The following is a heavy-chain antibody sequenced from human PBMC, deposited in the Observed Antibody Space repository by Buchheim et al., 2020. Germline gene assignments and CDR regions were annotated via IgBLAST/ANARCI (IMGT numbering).Heavy chain of an antibody. Sequence: QVQLVESGGGVVQPGRSLRLSCAASGFTFSSYGMHWVRPAPGKGLEWVSVISYDGSTKYYSDSVKARFTFSRDNSKNTLYLPMNSVRAEDAAVDYCAQVSFQGVRWLETSDYFDYWGQGTL. V-gene: IGHV3-30*18. CDR1: GFTFSSYG. J-gene: IGHJ4*02. CDR3: AQVSFQGVRWLETSDYFDY. CDR2: ISYDGSTK. D-gene: IGHD5-24*01.